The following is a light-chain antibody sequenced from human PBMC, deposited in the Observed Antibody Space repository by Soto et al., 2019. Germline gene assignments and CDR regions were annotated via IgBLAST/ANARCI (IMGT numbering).Light chain of an antibody. Sequence: IQMTQSPATLSASVGDRVTITCRASQGISSYLAWYQQKPGKAPKLLIYAASTLQSGVPSRFSGSGSGTDFTLTISCLQSEDFATYYCQQYYSYPLFGQGTRLEIK. CDR2: AAS. J-gene: IGKJ5*01. CDR3: QQYYSYPL. CDR1: QGISSY. V-gene: IGKV1-8*01.